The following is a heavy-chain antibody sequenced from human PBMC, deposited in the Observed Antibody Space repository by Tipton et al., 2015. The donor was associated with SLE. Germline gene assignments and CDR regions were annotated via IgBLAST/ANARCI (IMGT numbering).Heavy chain of an antibody. Sequence: TLSLTCTVSGAPIRRGTYYWSWIRQSAGKGLEWIGHIHTSGTTNYNPSLKSRVSISTDTSKNQFSLTLTSVTAADTAVYYCARDLAYAWCYYWGQGTLVTVSS. CDR2: IHTSGTT. D-gene: IGHD4/OR15-4a*01. CDR3: ARDLAYAWCYY. CDR1: GAPIRRGTYY. V-gene: IGHV4-61*09. J-gene: IGHJ4*02.